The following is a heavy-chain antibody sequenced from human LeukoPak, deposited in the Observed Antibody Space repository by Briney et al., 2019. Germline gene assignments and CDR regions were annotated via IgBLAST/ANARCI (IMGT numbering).Heavy chain of an antibody. Sequence: GGPLRLSCAASGFTFSSYAMTWVRQAPGKGLEWVSAISGSGDTTHYADSVKGRFTISRDNSKNTLSLQMNSLRAEDTAVYYCAKDGYYESSGYSYFDYWGQGTLVTAS. CDR2: ISGSGDTT. CDR3: AKDGYYESSGYSYFDY. J-gene: IGHJ4*02. V-gene: IGHV3-23*01. D-gene: IGHD3-22*01. CDR1: GFTFSSYA.